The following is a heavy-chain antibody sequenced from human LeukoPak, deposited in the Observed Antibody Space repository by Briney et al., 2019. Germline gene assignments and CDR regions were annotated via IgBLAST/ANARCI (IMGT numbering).Heavy chain of an antibody. D-gene: IGHD6-13*01. CDR2: MNPNSGNT. Sequence: ASVKVSCKASGYTFTSYDINWVRQATGQGLEWMGWMNPNSGNTGYAQKFQGRVTMARNTSISTAYMELSSLRSENTAVYYCARGPFFEIAAAGFDYWGQGTLVTVSS. J-gene: IGHJ4*02. V-gene: IGHV1-8*01. CDR3: ARGPFFEIAAAGFDY. CDR1: GYTFTSYD.